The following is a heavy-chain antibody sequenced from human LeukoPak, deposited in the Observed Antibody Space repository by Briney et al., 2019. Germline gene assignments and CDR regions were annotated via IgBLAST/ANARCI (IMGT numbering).Heavy chain of an antibody. CDR2: IYYSGST. V-gene: IGHV4-59*08. CDR1: GGSISSYY. Sequence: SETLSLTCTVSGGSISSYYWTWIRQPPGKGLEWIGYIYYSGSTKYNPSLKSRVTMSVDTSKNRFSLMLSSVTAADTAVYYCARHRGYCSSTSCSYNWFDPWGQGTLVTVPS. D-gene: IGHD2-2*03. J-gene: IGHJ5*02. CDR3: ARHRGYCSSTSCSYNWFDP.